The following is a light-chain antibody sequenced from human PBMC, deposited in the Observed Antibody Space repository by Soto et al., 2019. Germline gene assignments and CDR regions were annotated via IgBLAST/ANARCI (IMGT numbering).Light chain of an antibody. J-gene: IGLJ3*02. CDR3: SSYTSRITVV. CDR1: SSDVGAYKY. Sequence: QSALTQPASVSGSPGQSITISCTGTSSDVGAYKYVSWYQQYPGKAHKLLIYDVSNRPSGVSNRFSGSKSGNTASLTISGLQAEDEADYYCSSYTSRITVVFGGGTKLTVL. CDR2: DVS. V-gene: IGLV2-14*01.